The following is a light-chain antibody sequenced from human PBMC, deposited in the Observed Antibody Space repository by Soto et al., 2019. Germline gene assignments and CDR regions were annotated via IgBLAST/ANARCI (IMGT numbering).Light chain of an antibody. CDR2: DVS. CDR1: SSDVGGYNY. Sequence: QSVLTQPASVSGSPGQSITISCTGTSSDVGGYNYVSWYQHHPGKAPKLMIYDVSNRPSGVSNRFSGSKSGNTASLSISGLQPEDEADYYCXSYRTSNTRQIVCGTGTKVTVL. CDR3: XSYRTSNTRQIV. J-gene: IGLJ1*01. V-gene: IGLV2-14*03.